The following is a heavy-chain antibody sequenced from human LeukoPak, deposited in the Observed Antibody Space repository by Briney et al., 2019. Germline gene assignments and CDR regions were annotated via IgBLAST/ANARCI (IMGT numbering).Heavy chain of an antibody. CDR1: GFTFSDYE. V-gene: IGHV3-48*03. CDR2: ISSSGSAI. Sequence: PGGSLRLSCAASGFTFSDYEMNWVRQAPGKGLEWVSYISSSGSAIYYAGSVRGRFTISRDNAKNSLYLQMNSLRAEDTAVYYCARSRWYRAVNYFDYWGQGTLVTVSS. D-gene: IGHD6-13*01. J-gene: IGHJ4*02. CDR3: ARSRWYRAVNYFDY.